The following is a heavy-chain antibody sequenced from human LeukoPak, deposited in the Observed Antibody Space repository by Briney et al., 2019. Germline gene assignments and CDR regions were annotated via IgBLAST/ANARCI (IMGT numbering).Heavy chain of an antibody. CDR2: IYHSGST. J-gene: IGHJ4*03. D-gene: IGHD6-19*01. V-gene: IGHV4-30-2*01. CDR1: GGSISSGGYS. Sequence: SETLSLTCAVSGGSISSGGYSWSWIRQPPGKGLEWIGYIYHSGSTYYNPSLKSRVTISVDRSKNQFSLKLSSVTAADTAVYYCARGIAVAGDYYFDYWGQGTTVTVSS. CDR3: ARGIAVAGDYYFDY.